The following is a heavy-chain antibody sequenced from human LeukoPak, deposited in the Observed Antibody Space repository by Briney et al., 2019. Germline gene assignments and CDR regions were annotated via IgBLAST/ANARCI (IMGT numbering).Heavy chain of an antibody. CDR3: ARGRTAGSMYNWFDP. J-gene: IGHJ5*02. D-gene: IGHD6-13*01. Sequence: ASVKVSCKASGYTFTSYDINWVRQATGQGLEWMGCMNPNSGDTVYAQKFQGRVTMTRNTSISTAYMELSSLRSEDTAVYYCARGRTAGSMYNWFDPWGQGTLVTVSS. CDR1: GYTFTSYD. CDR2: MNPNSGDT. V-gene: IGHV1-8*01.